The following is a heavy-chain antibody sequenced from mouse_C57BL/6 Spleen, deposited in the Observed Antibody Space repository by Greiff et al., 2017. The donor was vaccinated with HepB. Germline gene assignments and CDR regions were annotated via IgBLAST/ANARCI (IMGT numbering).Heavy chain of an antibody. V-gene: IGHV1-18*01. J-gene: IGHJ2*01. CDR3: ARGHYGSSYDYFDY. D-gene: IGHD1-1*01. Sequence: VQLQQSGPELVKPGASVKIPCKASGYTFTDYNMDWVKQSHGKSLEWIGDINPNNGGTIYNQKFKGKATLTVDKSSSTAYMELRSLTSEDTAVYYCARGHYGSSYDYFDYWGQGTTLTVSS. CDR1: GYTFTDYN. CDR2: INPNNGGT.